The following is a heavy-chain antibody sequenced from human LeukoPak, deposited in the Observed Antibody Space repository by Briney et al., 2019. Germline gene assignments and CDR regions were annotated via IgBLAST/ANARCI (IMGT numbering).Heavy chain of an antibody. CDR2: INWNGGST. J-gene: IGHJ6*03. Sequence: PGGSLRLSCAASGFTFDDYGMSWVRQAPGKGLEWVSGINWNGGSTVYADSVKGRFTISRDNAKNSLYLQMNSLRAEDTALYYCARAFPPGYYYYYMDVWGKGTTVTVSS. CDR1: GFTFDDYG. D-gene: IGHD2/OR15-2a*01. V-gene: IGHV3-20*04. CDR3: ARAFPPGYYYYYMDV.